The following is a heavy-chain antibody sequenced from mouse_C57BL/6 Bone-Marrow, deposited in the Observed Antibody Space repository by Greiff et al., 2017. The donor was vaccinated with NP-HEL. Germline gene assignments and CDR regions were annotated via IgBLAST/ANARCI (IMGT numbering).Heavy chain of an antibody. CDR3: AREEGAYYGSSYWYFDV. Sequence: QVQLQQPGAELVMPGASVKLSCKASGYTFTSYWMHWVKQRPGQGLEWIGEIDPSDSYTNYTQKFKGKSTLTVDKSSSTAYMQLSSLTSEDSAVYYCAREEGAYYGSSYWYFDVWGTGTTVTVSS. D-gene: IGHD1-1*01. J-gene: IGHJ1*03. V-gene: IGHV1-69*01. CDR2: IDPSDSYT. CDR1: GYTFTSYW.